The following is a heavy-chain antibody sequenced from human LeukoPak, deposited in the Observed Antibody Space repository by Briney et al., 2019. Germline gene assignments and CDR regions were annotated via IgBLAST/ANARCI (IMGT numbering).Heavy chain of an antibody. D-gene: IGHD2-15*01. CDR3: AKAMLGYCSGGSCYDYDY. CDR2: ISVSGGNT. V-gene: IGHV3-23*01. J-gene: IGHJ4*02. Sequence: GGSLRLSCAASGFTFSSYAMSWVRQAPGKGLEWVSAISVSGGNTYYADSVKGRFTISRDNSKNTLYLQMNSLRAEDTAVYYCAKAMLGYCSGGSCYDYDYWGQGTLVTVSS. CDR1: GFTFSSYA.